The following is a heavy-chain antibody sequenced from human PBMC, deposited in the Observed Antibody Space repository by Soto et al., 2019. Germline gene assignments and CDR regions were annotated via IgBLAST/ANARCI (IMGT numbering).Heavy chain of an antibody. CDR3: ATMNGYFEY. V-gene: IGHV3-23*01. J-gene: IGHJ4*02. CDR2: ITATGDRT. CDR1: GFRFSSYS. D-gene: IGHD1-1*01. Sequence: GGSLRLSCAASGFRFSSYSMSWVRQTPGKGLEWVAAITATGDRTYYADSVTGRFTISRDNSKKTHYLQMTSLRAEDTAMYYCATMNGYFEYWGQGTPVTVSS.